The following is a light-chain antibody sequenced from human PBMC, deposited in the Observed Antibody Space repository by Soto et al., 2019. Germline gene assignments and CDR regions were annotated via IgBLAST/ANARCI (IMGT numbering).Light chain of an antibody. CDR2: GAS. Sequence: EIVMTQSPATLSLSPGEXAAXSCRASQSINSELAWYQQKPGQPPRLLIYGASTRATGVPARFTGSESGSEFTLTISGLQSEDFAVYYCQQGHNWPLTFGQGTRLEI. J-gene: IGKJ2*01. CDR1: QSINSE. V-gene: IGKV3-15*01. CDR3: QQGHNWPLT.